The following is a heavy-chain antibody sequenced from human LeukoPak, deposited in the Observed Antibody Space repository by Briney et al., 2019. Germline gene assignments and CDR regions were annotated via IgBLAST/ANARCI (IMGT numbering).Heavy chain of an antibody. CDR2: IYHSGST. CDR1: GYSISSGYY. D-gene: IGHD3-22*01. V-gene: IGHV4-38-2*02. CDR3: ARDQYYYDSSGYYYGDLGDY. Sequence: SETLSLTCAVSGYSISSGYYWGWIRQPPGKGLEGFGSIYHSGSTYYNPSLKSRVTISVDTSKNQFSLKLSSVTAADTAVYYCARDQYYYDSSGYYYGDLGDYWGQGTLVTVSS. J-gene: IGHJ4*02.